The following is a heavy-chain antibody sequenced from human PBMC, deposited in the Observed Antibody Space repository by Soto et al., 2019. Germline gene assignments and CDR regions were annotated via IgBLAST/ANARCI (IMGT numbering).Heavy chain of an antibody. V-gene: IGHV1-69*06. D-gene: IGHD2-2*01. CDR3: ARGGALSTSWYWGDGLDS. J-gene: IGHJ4*02. CDR1: GNSFSSHA. Sequence: QVQLEQSGSEVKKSGSSVMVSCKSSGNSFSSHAITWLRQAPGHGLEWMGGIIPVFGTPSYAQNFHGRVTITADKSTNTSYMELRSLRSEDTAVYYCARGGALSTSWYWGDGLDSWGQGTQVTVSS. CDR2: IIPVFGTP.